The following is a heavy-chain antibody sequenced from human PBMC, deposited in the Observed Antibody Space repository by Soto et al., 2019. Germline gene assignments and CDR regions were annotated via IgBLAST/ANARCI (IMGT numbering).Heavy chain of an antibody. CDR3: ARDRGYNWDYGWFDP. CDR2: ISAYNGNT. Sequence: QVQLVQSGAEVKKPGASVKVSCKASGYTFTSYGISWVRQAPGQGLEWMGRISAYNGNTNYAQKLQGRVTMTTDNSKSTAYMELRSLRCDDTAVYYCARDRGYNWDYGWFDPWGQGTLVTVSS. CDR1: GYTFTSYG. D-gene: IGHD1-7*01. J-gene: IGHJ5*02. V-gene: IGHV1-18*01.